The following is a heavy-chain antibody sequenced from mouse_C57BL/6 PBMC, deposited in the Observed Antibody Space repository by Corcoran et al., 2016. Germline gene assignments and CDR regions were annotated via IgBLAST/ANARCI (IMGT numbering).Heavy chain of an antibody. CDR1: GYAFSSYW. Sequence: QVQLQQSGAELVKPGASVKISCKASGYAFSSYWMNWVKQRPGKGLEWIGQIYPGDGDTNYNGKFKGKATLTADKSSSTAYMQLSSLTSEDSAVYFCARRRATVNYFDYWGQGTTLTVSS. CDR2: IYPGDGDT. D-gene: IGHD1-1*01. CDR3: ARRRATVNYFDY. V-gene: IGHV1-80*01. J-gene: IGHJ2*01.